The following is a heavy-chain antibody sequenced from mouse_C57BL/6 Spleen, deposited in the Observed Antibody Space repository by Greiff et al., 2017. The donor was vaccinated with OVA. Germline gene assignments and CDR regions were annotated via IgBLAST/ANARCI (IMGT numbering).Heavy chain of an antibody. CDR1: GYAFTNYL. J-gene: IGHJ3*01. Sequence: QVQLKQSGAELVRPGTSVKVSCKASGYAFTNYLIEWVKQRPGQGLEWIGVINPGSGGTNYNEKFKGKATLTADKSSSTAYMQLSSLTSEDSAVYFCAREGQRGGAAWFAYWGQGTLVTVSA. CDR2: INPGSGGT. CDR3: AREGQRGGAAWFAY. V-gene: IGHV1-54*01.